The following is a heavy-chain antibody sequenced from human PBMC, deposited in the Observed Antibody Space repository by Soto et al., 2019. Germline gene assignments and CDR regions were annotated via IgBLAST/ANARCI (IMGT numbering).Heavy chain of an antibody. CDR1: GFTFSSYA. J-gene: IGHJ3*02. V-gene: IGHV3-23*01. D-gene: IGHD6-6*01. Sequence: GESLKISCAASGFTFSSYAMSWVRQAPGKGLEWVSALSGSGGSTYYADSVKGRFTISRDNSKNTRYLQMNSLSAEDKAVYYCAKELRAARPGYNAFDIWGQGTMVTVSS. CDR3: AKELRAARPGYNAFDI. CDR2: LSGSGGST.